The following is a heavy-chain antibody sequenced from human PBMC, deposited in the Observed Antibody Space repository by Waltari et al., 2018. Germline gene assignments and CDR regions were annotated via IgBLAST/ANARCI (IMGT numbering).Heavy chain of an antibody. J-gene: IGHJ3*02. CDR3: AREWFLEWLTAFDI. CDR1: GFTFSSYW. D-gene: IGHD3-3*01. CDR2: IKQDGSEK. Sequence: EVQLVESGGGLVQPGGSLRLSGAASGFTFSSYWMRWVRQAPGKGLEWVANIKQDGSEKYYVDSVKGRFTISRDNAKNSLYLQMNSLRAEDTAVYYCAREWFLEWLTAFDIWGQGTMVTVSS. V-gene: IGHV3-7*01.